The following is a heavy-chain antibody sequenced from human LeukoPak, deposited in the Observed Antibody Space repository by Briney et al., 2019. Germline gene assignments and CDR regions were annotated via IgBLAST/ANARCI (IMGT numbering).Heavy chain of an antibody. Sequence: GGSLGLSCAASGFTFSSYGIHWVRQAPGMGLEWVAVISSDGRTTYYADSVKGRFVISRDNSKNTLYVQMNSLRAEDTAVYYCARLPYSSGWEYYFDYWGQGTLVTVSS. CDR1: GFTFSSYG. CDR2: ISSDGRTT. V-gene: IGHV3-30*03. D-gene: IGHD6-19*01. CDR3: ARLPYSSGWEYYFDY. J-gene: IGHJ4*02.